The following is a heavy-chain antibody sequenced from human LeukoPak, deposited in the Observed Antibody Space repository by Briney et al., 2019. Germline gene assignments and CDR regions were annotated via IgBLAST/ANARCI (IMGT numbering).Heavy chain of an antibody. CDR1: GYTFTGYD. D-gene: IGHD1-26*01. J-gene: IGHJ4*02. CDR2: MNPNSGNT. Sequence: ASVKVSCKASGYTFTGYDINWVRQATGQGPEWMGWMNPNSGNTGYAQKFQGRVTMTRNTSISTAYMELSSLRSEDTAVYYCARKRMGATGFDYWGQGTLVTVSS. CDR3: ARKRMGATGFDY. V-gene: IGHV1-8*01.